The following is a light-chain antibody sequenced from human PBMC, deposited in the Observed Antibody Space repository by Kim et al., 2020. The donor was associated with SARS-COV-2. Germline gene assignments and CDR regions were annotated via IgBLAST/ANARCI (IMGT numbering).Light chain of an antibody. Sequence: IQLTQSPSSLSASVGDRITITCRASQGISSYLAWYQQKPGRAPKLLIYAASTLQSGVTSRFSGSGSGTDFTLTISSLQPEDFATYYCQQLDSYPPTFGPGTKVDI. CDR3: QQLDSYPPT. CDR1: QGISSY. CDR2: AAS. J-gene: IGKJ3*01. V-gene: IGKV1-9*01.